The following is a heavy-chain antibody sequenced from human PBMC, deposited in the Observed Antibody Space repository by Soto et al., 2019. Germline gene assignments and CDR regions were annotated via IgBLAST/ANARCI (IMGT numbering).Heavy chain of an antibody. D-gene: IGHD6-6*01. CDR2: ISSSSATI. Sequence: RVSLRLSCAASGFTFRNYSMNWVRQAPGKGLEWVSYISSSSATIYYADSVKGRFTISRDNAKNSLYLQMNSLRAEDTAVYYCARDPEYSPTPFDYWGQGTLVTVSS. CDR1: GFTFRNYS. J-gene: IGHJ4*02. V-gene: IGHV3-48*01. CDR3: ARDPEYSPTPFDY.